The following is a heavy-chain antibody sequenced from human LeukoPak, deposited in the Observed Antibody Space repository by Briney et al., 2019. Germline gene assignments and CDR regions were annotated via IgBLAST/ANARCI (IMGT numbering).Heavy chain of an antibody. CDR2: IKQDGSEK. CDR3: ARSTTGTTGEFDY. D-gene: IGHD1-1*01. Sequence: GGSLRLSCAASGFTFSSHAMSWVRQAPGKGLEWVANIKQDGSEKYYVDSVKGRFTISRDNAKNSLYLQMNSLRAEDTAVYYCARSTTGTTGEFDYWGQGTLVTVSS. J-gene: IGHJ4*02. CDR1: GFTFSSHA. V-gene: IGHV3-7*01.